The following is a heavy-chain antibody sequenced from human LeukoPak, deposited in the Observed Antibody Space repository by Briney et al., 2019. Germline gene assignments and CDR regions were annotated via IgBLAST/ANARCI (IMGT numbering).Heavy chain of an antibody. CDR3: AREKGCSGGSCYSTLLDAFDI. CDR2: ISSIGSTI. D-gene: IGHD2-15*01. J-gene: IGHJ3*02. V-gene: IGHV3-11*01. Sequence: GGSLRLSCAASGFTFSDYYMSWIRQAPGKGLEWVSYISSIGSTIYYADSVKGRFTISRDNAKNSLYLQMNSLRAEDTAVYYCAREKGCSGGSCYSTLLDAFDIWGQGTMVTVSS. CDR1: GFTFSDYY.